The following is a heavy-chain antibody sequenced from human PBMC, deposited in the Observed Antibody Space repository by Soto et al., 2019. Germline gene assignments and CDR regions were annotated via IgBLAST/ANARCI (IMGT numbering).Heavy chain of an antibody. CDR2: IYYSGST. V-gene: IGHV4-31*03. D-gene: IGHD3-16*01. CDR1: GGSISSGGYY. Sequence: QVQLQESGPGLVKPSQTLSLTCTVSGGSISSGGYYWSWIRQYPGKGLEWIGYIYYSGSTYYNPSLKSRVTISVDTSKNQFSLKLSSVTAADTAVYYCASSGGEMATRTYYFDYWGQGTLVTVSS. J-gene: IGHJ4*02. CDR3: ASSGGEMATRTYYFDY.